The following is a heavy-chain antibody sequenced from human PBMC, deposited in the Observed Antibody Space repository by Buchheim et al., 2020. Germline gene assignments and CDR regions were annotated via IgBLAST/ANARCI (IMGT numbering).Heavy chain of an antibody. CDR3: ATWAFYHGVDV. CDR2: IRSGSTAM. D-gene: IGHD7-27*01. V-gene: IGHV3-48*02. CDR1: GFNFGAYA. Sequence: EDQMVDSGGGLVQPGGSLRLSCAASGFNFGAYAMNWFRQAPGRGLEWLSHIRSGSTAMYYTDSVRGRFTISRDDAKNSLYLQMDSLRDDDTAVYFCATWAFYHGVDVWGQGT. J-gene: IGHJ6*02.